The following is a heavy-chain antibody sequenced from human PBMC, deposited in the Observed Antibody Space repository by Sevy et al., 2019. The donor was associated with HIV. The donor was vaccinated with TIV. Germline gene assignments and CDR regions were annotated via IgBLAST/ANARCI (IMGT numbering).Heavy chain of an antibody. CDR1: GGSITSLY. CDR2: IYYNGHI. J-gene: IGHJ4*02. Sequence: GSLRLSCTVSGGSITSLYWNWIRQPPGKGLEWIANIYYNGHINYNPSLKSRVTLSLDTSKNQFSLKLSSVTAADTAMYYCAGENAWGRGYSWGQGTLVTVSS. V-gene: IGHV4-59*08. CDR3: AGENAWGRGYS. D-gene: IGHD1-26*01.